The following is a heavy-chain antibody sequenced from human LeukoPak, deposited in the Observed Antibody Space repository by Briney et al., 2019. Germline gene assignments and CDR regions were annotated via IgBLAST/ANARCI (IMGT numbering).Heavy chain of an antibody. CDR3: AKTPWGEWLPNWFDP. V-gene: IGHV3-23*01. CDR1: GFTFSSYA. D-gene: IGHD6-19*01. J-gene: IGHJ5*02. CDR2: ISGSGGST. Sequence: GGSLRLSCAASGFTFSSYAMSWARQAPGKGLEWVSAISGSGGSTYYADSVKGRFTISRDNSKNTLYLQMNSLRAEDTAVYYCAKTPWGEWLPNWFDPWGQGTLVTVSS.